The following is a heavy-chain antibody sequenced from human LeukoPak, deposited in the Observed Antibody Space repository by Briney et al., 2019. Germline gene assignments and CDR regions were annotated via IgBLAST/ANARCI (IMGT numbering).Heavy chain of an antibody. CDR2: INHNGST. J-gene: IGHJ4*02. Sequence: SETLSLTCAVYGGSFSGYYWSWIRQPPGKGLEWIGEINHNGSTNYNPSLKSRVTISVDTSKNQFSLKLSSVTAADTAVYYCARLQSKKYYFDYWGQGTLVTVSS. CDR1: GGSFSGYY. CDR3: ARLQSKKYYFDY. V-gene: IGHV4-34*01.